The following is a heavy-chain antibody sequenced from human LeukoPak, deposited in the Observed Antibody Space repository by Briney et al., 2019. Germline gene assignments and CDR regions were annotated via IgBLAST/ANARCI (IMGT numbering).Heavy chain of an antibody. CDR3: AATSIRMVQRIIYYGKDV. CDR1: GFTNSNSS. CDR2: IVVGTGKT. Sequence: ASVKVSCKASGFTNSNSSVQWVRQARGQRPEWIGWIVVGTGKTNYAQGLQERVTITRDMSTGTVDMELSSLRSEDTAVYYCAATSIRMVQRIIYYGKDVWGQGTTVTVSS. J-gene: IGHJ6*02. V-gene: IGHV1-58*01. D-gene: IGHD3-10*01.